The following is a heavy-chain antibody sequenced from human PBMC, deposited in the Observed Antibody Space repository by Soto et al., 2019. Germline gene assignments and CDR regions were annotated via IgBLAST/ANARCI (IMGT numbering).Heavy chain of an antibody. D-gene: IGHD3-22*01. Sequence: QEQLVESGGGVVPPGRSLRLSCAASGFTFSSYGMHWVRQAPGKGREWVTFIWYDGSNKYYADSVKGRFTISRDKSKNTLYLKMNNLRTEDTAVYYCARDRYYDPSGHYSGVSGFDYWGQGTLVTVSS. V-gene: IGHV3-33*01. CDR1: GFTFSSYG. CDR2: IWYDGSNK. CDR3: ARDRYYDPSGHYSGVSGFDY. J-gene: IGHJ4*02.